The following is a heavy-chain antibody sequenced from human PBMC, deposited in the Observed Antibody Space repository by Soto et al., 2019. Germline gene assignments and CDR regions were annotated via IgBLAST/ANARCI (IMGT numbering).Heavy chain of an antibody. CDR3: TTDYLYSSSWFRGWHYYYYGMDV. CDR1: GFTFSNAW. CDR2: IKSKTDGGTT. D-gene: IGHD6-13*01. J-gene: IGHJ6*02. Sequence: PGGSLRLSCAASGFTFSNAWMNWVRQAPGKGLEWVGRIKSKTDGGTTDYAAPVKGRFTISRDDSKNTLYLQMNSLKTEDTAVYYCTTDYLYSSSWFRGWHYYYYGMDVWGQGTSVTVSS. V-gene: IGHV3-15*07.